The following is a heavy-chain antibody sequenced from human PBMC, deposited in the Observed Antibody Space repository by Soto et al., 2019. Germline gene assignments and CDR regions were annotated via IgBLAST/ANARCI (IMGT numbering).Heavy chain of an antibody. V-gene: IGHV1-18*01. D-gene: IGHD6-19*01. J-gene: IGHJ4*02. CDR1: GYPFTSNR. CDR2: ISPHNGNA. CDR3: ARDRSGWYDF. Sequence: ASVKVACKTGGYPFTSNRLSWVRRAPGQGLEWMGWISPHNGNAKYAQKFQDRVTMTADTAASTVYMELRSLRSDDSAVVYCARDRSGWYDFWGQGTLVTVSS.